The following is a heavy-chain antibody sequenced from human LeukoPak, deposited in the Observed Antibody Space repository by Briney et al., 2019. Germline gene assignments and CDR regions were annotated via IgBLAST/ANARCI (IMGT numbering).Heavy chain of an antibody. Sequence: GASVKVSCKASGYTFTSYAISWVRQAPGQGLEWMGGIIPIFGTANYAQKFQGRVTITTDESTSTAYMELSSLRSEDTAVCYCAGPKEDIVVVPAAIWAFDIWGQGTMVTVSS. J-gene: IGHJ3*02. D-gene: IGHD2-2*01. CDR2: IIPIFGTA. V-gene: IGHV1-69*05. CDR1: GYTFTSYA. CDR3: AGPKEDIVVVPAAIWAFDI.